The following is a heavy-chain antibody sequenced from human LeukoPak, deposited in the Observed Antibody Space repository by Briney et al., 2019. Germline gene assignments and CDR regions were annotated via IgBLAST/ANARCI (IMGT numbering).Heavy chain of an antibody. CDR3: ARGEGSSSWYEPYFDP. V-gene: IGHV4-4*07. CDR1: GGSISSYY. J-gene: IGHJ5*02. Sequence: SETLSLTCTVSGGSISSYYWSWIRQPAGKGLEWIGRIYTSGSTNYNPSLKSRVTMSVDTSKNQFSLKLRSVTAADTAVYYCARGEGSSSWYEPYFDPWGQGTLVTVSS. CDR2: IYTSGST. D-gene: IGHD6-13*01.